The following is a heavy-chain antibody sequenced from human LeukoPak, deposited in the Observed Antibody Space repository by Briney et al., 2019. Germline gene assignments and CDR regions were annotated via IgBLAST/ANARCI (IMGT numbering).Heavy chain of an antibody. CDR2: INHSRST. CDR1: GGSFSGYY. CDR3: ARVRSSGWYVYDY. Sequence: SETLSLTCAVYGGSFSGYYWSWIRQPPGKGLEWIGEINHSRSTNYNPSLKSRVTISVDTSKNQFSLKLSSVTAADTAVYYCARVRSSGWYVYDYWGQGTLVTVSS. J-gene: IGHJ4*02. D-gene: IGHD6-19*01. V-gene: IGHV4-34*01.